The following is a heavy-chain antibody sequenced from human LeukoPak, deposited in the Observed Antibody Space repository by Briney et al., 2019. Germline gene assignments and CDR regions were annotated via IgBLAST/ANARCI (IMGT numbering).Heavy chain of an antibody. Sequence: GASVTVSCTASGYTFTSYGISWVRQAPGQGLEWMGWISAYNGNTNYAQKLQGRVTMTTDTSTSTAYMELRSLRSDDTAVYYCASFPIYSNYENWFDPWGQGTLVTVSS. CDR2: ISAYNGNT. CDR3: ASFPIYSNYENWFDP. CDR1: GYTFTSYG. J-gene: IGHJ5*02. V-gene: IGHV1-18*01. D-gene: IGHD4-11*01.